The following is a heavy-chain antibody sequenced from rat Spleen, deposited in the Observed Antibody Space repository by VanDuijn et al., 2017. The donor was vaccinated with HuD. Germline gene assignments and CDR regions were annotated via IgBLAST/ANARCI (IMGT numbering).Heavy chain of an antibody. CDR3: TSLSMDA. CDR2: ITNTGGST. J-gene: IGHJ4*01. CDR1: GFAFSNYW. V-gene: IGHV5-31*01. Sequence: EVQPVESGGGLVQPGRSLKLSCVASGFAFSNYWMSWIRQAPGKGLEWVASITNTGGSTYYLDSVKGRFTISRDNAKSILYLQMNSLRSEETATYYCTSLSMDAWGQGASVTVSS.